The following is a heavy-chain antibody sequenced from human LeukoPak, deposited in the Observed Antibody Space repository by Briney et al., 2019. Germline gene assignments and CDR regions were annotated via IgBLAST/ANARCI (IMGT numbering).Heavy chain of an antibody. CDR3: ARGVRGSSFDY. Sequence: PSETLSLTCTVSGGSISDGVYYWNWIRQSPGKGLEWIGYIYYSENTYYNPSLKSRVTISIDTSKNQFFLKLSSVTAADTAVYYCARGVRGSSFDYWGQGTLVTVSS. CDR1: GGSISDGVYY. CDR2: IYYSENT. D-gene: IGHD1-26*01. J-gene: IGHJ4*02. V-gene: IGHV4-30-4*01.